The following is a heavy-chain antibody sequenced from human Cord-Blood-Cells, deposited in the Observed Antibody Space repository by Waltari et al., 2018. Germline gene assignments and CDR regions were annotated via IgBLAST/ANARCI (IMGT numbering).Heavy chain of an antibody. D-gene: IGHD2-2*01. CDR2: ISPIFGTA. CDR1: GGTFSSYA. V-gene: IGHV1-69*01. Sequence: QVQLVQSGAEVKKPGSSVKVSCKASGGTFSSYAISWVRQAPGQGLEWMGGISPIFGTANYAQKFQGRVTITADESTSTAYMELSSLRSEDTAVYYCASGAYIVVVPAAIDAFDIWGQGTMVTVSS. CDR3: ASGAYIVVVPAAIDAFDI. J-gene: IGHJ3*02.